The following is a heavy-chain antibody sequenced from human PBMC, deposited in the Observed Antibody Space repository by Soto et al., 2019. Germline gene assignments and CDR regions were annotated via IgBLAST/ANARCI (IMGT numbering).Heavy chain of an antibody. D-gene: IGHD3-10*01. CDR3: ARVWGGAFDI. Sequence: QVQLQESGPGLVKPSETLSLTCTVSGGSLSSYYWSWIRQPPGKGLEWIGYIYYSGSTNYNPSLKSRVTISVDTSKNQCSLKRSSVTAADTAVYYCARVWGGAFDIWGQGTMVTVSS. J-gene: IGHJ3*02. CDR1: GGSLSSYY. CDR2: IYYSGST. V-gene: IGHV4-59*01.